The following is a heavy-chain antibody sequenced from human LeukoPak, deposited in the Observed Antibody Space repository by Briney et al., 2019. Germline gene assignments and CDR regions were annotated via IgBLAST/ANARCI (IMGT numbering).Heavy chain of an antibody. J-gene: IGHJ5*01. CDR3: AREWNYVIDS. V-gene: IGHV4-59*01. CDR1: GGSISSYY. Sequence: SETLSLTCTVSGGSISSYYWSWIRQPPGKGLEWIGYIYYSGSATYNPSLKSRVTISVDTSKNQFSVKLSSVTAADTAVYYCAREWNYVIDSWGQGTLVTVSS. D-gene: IGHD1-7*01. CDR2: IYYSGSA.